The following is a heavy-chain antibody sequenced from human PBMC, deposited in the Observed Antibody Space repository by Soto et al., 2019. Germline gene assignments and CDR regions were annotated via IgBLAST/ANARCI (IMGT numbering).Heavy chain of an antibody. J-gene: IGHJ4*02. V-gene: IGHV1-69*12. Sequence: QVQLVQSGAEVKKPGSSVKVPCKASGGTSSRYAFGWVRQAPGQGLEWVGGIIPLFGTANYAKKCQGRVTITADESTSTAYMEISSLRSEDTAVYYCASVGNGYGDPGDDYWGQGTLVTVSS. CDR2: IIPLFGTA. D-gene: IGHD4-17*01. CDR3: ASVGNGYGDPGDDY. CDR1: GGTSSRYA.